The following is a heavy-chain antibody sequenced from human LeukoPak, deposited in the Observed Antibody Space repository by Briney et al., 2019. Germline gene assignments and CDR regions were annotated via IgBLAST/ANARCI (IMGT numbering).Heavy chain of an antibody. D-gene: IGHD3-10*01. Sequence: GASVKVSCKASGYTFNGSYMHWVRQAPGQGLEWMGWINIKSGYTNYARNFQGRVTMTRDTSISTAYMELSRLTSDDKAVYYCAREAFRLQGSFGFWGQGTLVTVSS. V-gene: IGHV1-2*02. CDR1: GYTFNGSY. CDR2: INIKSGYT. CDR3: AREAFRLQGSFGF. J-gene: IGHJ4*02.